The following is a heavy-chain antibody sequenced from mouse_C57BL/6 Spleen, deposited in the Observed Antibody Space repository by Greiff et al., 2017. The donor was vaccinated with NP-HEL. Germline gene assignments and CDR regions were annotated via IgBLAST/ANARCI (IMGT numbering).Heavy chain of an antibody. V-gene: IGHV1-69*01. Sequence: VQLQQSGAELVMPGASVKLSCKASGYTFTSYWMHWVKQRPGQGLEWIGEIDPSDSYTNYNQKFKGKSTLTVDKSSSTAYMQLSSLTSEDSAVYYCARCYGKGYYFDYWGQGTTLTVSS. D-gene: IGHD2-1*01. CDR1: GYTFTSYW. CDR3: ARCYGKGYYFDY. J-gene: IGHJ2*01. CDR2: IDPSDSYT.